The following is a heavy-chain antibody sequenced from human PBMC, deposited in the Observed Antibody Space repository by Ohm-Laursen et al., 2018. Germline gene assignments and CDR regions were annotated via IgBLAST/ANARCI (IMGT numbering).Heavy chain of an antibody. CDR2: ISHTSTTI. CDR1: GFTFSGYY. CDR3: ARDPYSSGWFDY. V-gene: IGHV3-11*01. Sequence: GSLRLSCTASGFTFSGYYMYWIRQAPGKGLEWVSYISHTSTTIHYADSVKGRFTISRDNAENSLYLQMNSLRVEDTAVYYCARDPYSSGWFDYWGQGTLVTVSS. D-gene: IGHD6-19*01. J-gene: IGHJ5*01.